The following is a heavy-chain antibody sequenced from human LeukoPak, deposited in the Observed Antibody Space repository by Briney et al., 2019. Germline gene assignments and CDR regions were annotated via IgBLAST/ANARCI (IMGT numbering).Heavy chain of an antibody. CDR1: GYTFTGYY. J-gene: IGHJ6*03. CDR3: ARGLRYSGHDDYMDV. CDR2: INPNSGGT. D-gene: IGHD5-12*01. V-gene: IGHV1-2*02. Sequence: ASVKVSCKASGYTFTGYYMHWVRQAPGQGLEWMGWINPNSGGTNYAQKFQGRVTMTRDTSISTAYMELSRLRSDDTAVYYCARGLRYSGHDDYMDVWGKGTTVIVSS.